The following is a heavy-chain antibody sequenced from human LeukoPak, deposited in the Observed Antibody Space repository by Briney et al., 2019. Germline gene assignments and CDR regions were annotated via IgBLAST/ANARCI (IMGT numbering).Heavy chain of an antibody. CDR2: ISYSGGT. D-gene: IGHD4-17*01. CDR1: GGSISRHY. J-gene: IGHJ3*02. V-gene: IGHV4-59*08. Sequence: PSETLSLTCSASGGSISRHYWSWIRQPPGKGLEWIAYISYSGGTRYNPSFQSRVTMSLDTSKTHFSLKLTSVTAADTAMYYCARLLNNDNAGDPDTFDMWGPGTMVTVSS. CDR3: ARLLNNDNAGDPDTFDM.